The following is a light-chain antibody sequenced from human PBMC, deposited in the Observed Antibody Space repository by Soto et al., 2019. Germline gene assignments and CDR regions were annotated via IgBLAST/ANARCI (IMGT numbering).Light chain of an antibody. CDR1: SSNIGADYD. Sequence: QAVVTQPPSVSGAPGQRVTISCTGRSSNIGADYDVHWYQHLPGTAPKLLIYGNTNRPSGVPDRFSGSKSGTSASLAITGLQAEDEADYYCQSYDSSLSGSVVFGGGTKVTVL. V-gene: IGLV1-40*01. CDR2: GNT. CDR3: QSYDSSLSGSVV. J-gene: IGLJ2*01.